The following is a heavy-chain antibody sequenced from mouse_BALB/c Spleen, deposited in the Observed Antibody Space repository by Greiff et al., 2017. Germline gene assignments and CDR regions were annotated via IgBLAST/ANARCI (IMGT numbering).Heavy chain of an antibody. Sequence: VQLKESGAELVRSGASVKLSCTASGFNIKDYYMHWVKQRPEQGLEWIGWIDPENGDTEYAPKFQGKATMTADTSSNTAYLQLSSLTSEDTAVYYCKSPITTVVATDYWGQGTTLTVSS. D-gene: IGHD1-1*01. CDR3: KSPITTVVATDY. V-gene: IGHV14-4*02. J-gene: IGHJ2*01. CDR1: GFNIKDYY. CDR2: IDPENGDT.